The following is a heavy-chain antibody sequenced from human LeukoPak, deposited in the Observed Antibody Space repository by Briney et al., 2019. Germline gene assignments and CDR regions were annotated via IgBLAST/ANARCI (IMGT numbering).Heavy chain of an antibody. J-gene: IGHJ4*02. D-gene: IGHD3-10*01. Sequence: ASVKVSCKASGYTFTSYAMNWVRQAPGQGLEWMGGIIPIFGTANYAQKFQGRVTITADESTSTAYMELSSLRSEDTAVYYCARLITMVRGVYFDYWGQGTLVTVSS. CDR3: ARLITMVRGVYFDY. CDR2: IIPIFGTA. V-gene: IGHV1-69*13. CDR1: GYTFTSYA.